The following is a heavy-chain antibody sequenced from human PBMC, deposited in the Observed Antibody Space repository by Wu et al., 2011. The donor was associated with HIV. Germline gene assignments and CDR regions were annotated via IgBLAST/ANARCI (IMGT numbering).Heavy chain of an antibody. J-gene: IGHJ6*02. Sequence: QVLLVQSGAEVKKPGSSVKVSCKASGDSLTKYAFSWVRQAPGQGLEWMGRIIPIFGTANYAQKFQGRVTITADKSTSTAYTELSSLRSEDTAVYYCARGPRVQGTIYILDVWGQGTTVTVSS. CDR2: IIPIFGTA. CDR3: ARGPRVQGTIYILDV. D-gene: IGHD1-1*01. CDR1: GDSLTKYA. V-gene: IGHV1-69*14.